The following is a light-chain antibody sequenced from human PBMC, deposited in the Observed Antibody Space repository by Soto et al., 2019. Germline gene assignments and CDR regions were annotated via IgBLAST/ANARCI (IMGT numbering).Light chain of an antibody. J-gene: IGKJ4*01. Sequence: DIVMTQSPDSLAVSLGERATINCTSSQSILYSSNRMNYLAWYQQKPGQSPNLLMFWASTRESGVPDRFSGSGSGTDFSLTISTLQAEDVAVYYCQQYFASPLTFGGGTRVDIK. CDR2: WAS. V-gene: IGKV4-1*01. CDR1: QSILYSSNRMNY. CDR3: QQYFASPLT.